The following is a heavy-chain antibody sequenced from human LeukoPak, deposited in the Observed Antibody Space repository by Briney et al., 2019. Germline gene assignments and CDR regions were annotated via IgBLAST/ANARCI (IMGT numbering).Heavy chain of an antibody. D-gene: IGHD2-2*01. Sequence: GGSLRLSCAASGFTFSSYSMDWVRQAPGKGLEWVSTISGTGGSTYYADSVKGRFTISRDNSKNTLYLQMNSLRAEDMAVYYCAKGVVPAAMSGADSWGQGTLVTVSS. J-gene: IGHJ4*02. CDR2: ISGTGGST. V-gene: IGHV3-23*01. CDR3: AKGVVPAAMSGADS. CDR1: GFTFSSYS.